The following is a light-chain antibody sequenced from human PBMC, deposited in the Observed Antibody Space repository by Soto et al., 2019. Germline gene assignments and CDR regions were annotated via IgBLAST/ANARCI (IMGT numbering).Light chain of an antibody. CDR2: LNSDGRH. Sequence: QLVLTQPPSASASPGASVKLTCTLSSGHSSYAIAWHQQQPEKGPRYLIKLNSDGRHTKGDGIPDRFSGSSSGAERYLTISSLPSEDEANYYGQTWGTGIGVFGGGTQLTVL. V-gene: IGLV4-69*01. CDR3: QTWGTGIGV. J-gene: IGLJ3*02. CDR1: SGHSSYA.